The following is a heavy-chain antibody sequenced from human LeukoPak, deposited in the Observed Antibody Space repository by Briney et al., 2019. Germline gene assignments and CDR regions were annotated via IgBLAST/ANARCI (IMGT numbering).Heavy chain of an antibody. Sequence: PGGSLRLSCAVSGFTFSSYAMSWVRQAPGKGLEWVSTISNSDGTTYYADSVKGRFTISRDNAKNSLYLQMNSLRAEDTAVHYCAELGITMIGGVWGKGTTVTISS. CDR2: ISNSDGTT. D-gene: IGHD3-10*02. V-gene: IGHV3-23*01. J-gene: IGHJ6*04. CDR1: GFTFSSYA. CDR3: AELGITMIGGV.